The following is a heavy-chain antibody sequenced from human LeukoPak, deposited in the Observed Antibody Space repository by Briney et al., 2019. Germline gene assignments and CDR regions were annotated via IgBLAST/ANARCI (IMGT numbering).Heavy chain of an antibody. J-gene: IGHJ4*02. V-gene: IGHV3-43*02. CDR1: GFTFDHYA. Sequence: GGSLRLSCAASGFTFDHYAMHWVRQAPGKGPEWVSLVSVNADSTYYADSVRGRFTISRDNNDNSLYLQVHSLRTDDTALYYCVKGVVYDSSGYFHLDYWGQGTLVTVSS. CDR2: VSVNADST. CDR3: VKGVVYDSSGYFHLDY. D-gene: IGHD3-22*01.